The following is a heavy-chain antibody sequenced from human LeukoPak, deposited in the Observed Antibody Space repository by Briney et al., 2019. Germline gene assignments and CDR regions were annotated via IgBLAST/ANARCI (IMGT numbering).Heavy chain of an antibody. CDR1: GFSFRDYD. J-gene: IGHJ4*02. D-gene: IGHD5-18*01. CDR3: ARGYSYGIYYFDY. CDR2: IHTGGDT. Sequence: GGSLRLSCAASGFSFRDYDMHWVRQRKGQGLEWVSGIHTGGDTYYANSVKGRFAISRENVKTSLYLQMDSLRAGDTAVYYCARGYSYGIYYFDYWGQGTQVTVSS. V-gene: IGHV3-13*01.